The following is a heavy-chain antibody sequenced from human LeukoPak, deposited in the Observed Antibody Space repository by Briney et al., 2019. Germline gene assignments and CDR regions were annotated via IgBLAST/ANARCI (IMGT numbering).Heavy chain of an antibody. D-gene: IGHD1-1*01. CDR1: GYTFTSYG. J-gene: IGHJ5*02. CDR2: INDYNGDT. V-gene: IGHV1-18*01. CDR3: TRAEFDRQSTTGRIRFDP. Sequence: ASVKVSCKASGYTFTSYGISWVRQAPGQGLEWMGWINDYNGDTNYAQKLQGRVTMTTDTSATTAYMELRSLRSDDTAVYYCTRAEFDRQSTTGRIRFDPWGQGTLVTVSS.